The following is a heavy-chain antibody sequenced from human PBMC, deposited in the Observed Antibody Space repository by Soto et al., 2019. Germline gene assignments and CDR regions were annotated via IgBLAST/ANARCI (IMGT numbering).Heavy chain of an antibody. Sequence: EAQLLESGGGLVQPGESVTLSCVASHFAFNIDAMTWVRQAPGKGLEWVSSMSGSGSSIYYADSVKGRFTISRDKSKKTLYLQMNSLRAEDTAIYWCARDNWNGAYYGLDVWGQGTTVTVS. V-gene: IGHV3-23*01. D-gene: IGHD1-20*01. CDR3: ARDNWNGAYYGLDV. CDR2: MSGSGSSI. CDR1: HFAFNIDA. J-gene: IGHJ6*02.